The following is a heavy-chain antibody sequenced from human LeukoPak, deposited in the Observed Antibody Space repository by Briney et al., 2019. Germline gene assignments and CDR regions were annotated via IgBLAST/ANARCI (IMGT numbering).Heavy chain of an antibody. CDR3: ARVPRSYYYYYYMDV. J-gene: IGHJ6*03. Sequence: PSETLSLTCDVSGGSISGYHWSWIRQPPGKGLEWLGYIYYSGSSNYNPSLKSRVTISVDTSKNQFSLKLSSVTAADTAVYYCARVPRSYYYYYYMDVWGKGTTVTVSS. V-gene: IGHV4-59*01. CDR1: GGSISGYH. CDR2: IYYSGSS.